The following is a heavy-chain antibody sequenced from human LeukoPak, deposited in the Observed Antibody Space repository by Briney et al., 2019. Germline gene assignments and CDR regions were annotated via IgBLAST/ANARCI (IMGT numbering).Heavy chain of an antibody. Sequence: GASVKVSGTAAGYTFSGYDLNWVRQAPRHGLEWMGWIHPNCGGTNYAQKFHGRVTMTRDSSISTASLDLSRLRSDDTAVYYCARAVGSGSYYYYYYMDVWGKGTTVTISS. V-gene: IGHV1-2*02. CDR3: ARAVGSGSYYYYYYMDV. D-gene: IGHD3-10*01. CDR2: IHPNCGGT. J-gene: IGHJ6*03. CDR1: GYTFSGYD.